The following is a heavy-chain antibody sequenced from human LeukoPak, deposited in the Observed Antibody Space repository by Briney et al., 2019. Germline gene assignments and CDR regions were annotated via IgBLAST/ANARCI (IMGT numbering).Heavy chain of an antibody. CDR2: ISTDGSYT. CDR1: GFTFSGYW. D-gene: IGHD2-2*01. V-gene: IGHV3-74*01. J-gene: IGHJ4*02. Sequence: PGGSLRLSCASSGFTFSGYWMHWVRQAPGKGLIWVARISTDGSYTSYADCVKGRFTISRDNAKNTVYLQMSSLRAEDTAIYYCARICSTTDCLISAWGQGTLLTVSS. CDR3: ARICSTTDCLISA.